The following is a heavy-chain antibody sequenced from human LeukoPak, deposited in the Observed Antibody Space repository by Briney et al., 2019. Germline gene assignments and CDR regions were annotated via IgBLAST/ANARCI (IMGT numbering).Heavy chain of an antibody. J-gene: IGHJ4*02. CDR2: IHTSGST. Sequence: SETLSLTCTVSGGSISSYYWTWSRQPAGKGLEWIGRIHTSGSTNHNPSLKSRVTMSVDTSNNQFSLKLSSVTAADTAVYYCARETEVSGGRSWDFWGQGTLVTVSS. CDR1: GGSISSYY. V-gene: IGHV4-4*07. CDR3: ARETEVSGGRSWDF. D-gene: IGHD6-19*01.